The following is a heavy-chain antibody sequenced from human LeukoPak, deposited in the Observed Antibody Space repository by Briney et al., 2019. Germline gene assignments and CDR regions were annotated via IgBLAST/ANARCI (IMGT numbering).Heavy chain of an antibody. Sequence: GGSLRLPCAASGFSFNAYSMNWVRQAPGKGLEWLSYISPPTDSIHYADSVKGRFSISADSARNTLNLQMNSLRGDDTAVYYCARDSRYGFDYWGQGILVTVSS. CDR2: ISPPTDSI. D-gene: IGHD4-17*01. CDR3: ARDSRYGFDY. V-gene: IGHV3-48*01. J-gene: IGHJ4*02. CDR1: GFSFNAYS.